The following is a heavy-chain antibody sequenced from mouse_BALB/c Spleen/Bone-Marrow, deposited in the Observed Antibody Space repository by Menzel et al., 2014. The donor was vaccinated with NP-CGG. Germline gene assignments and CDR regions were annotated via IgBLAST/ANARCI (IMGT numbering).Heavy chain of an antibody. D-gene: IGHD1-1*01. J-gene: IGHJ4*01. CDR3: ARLGYYGTMDY. V-gene: IGHV4-1*02. CDR1: GFDSSGYW. Sequence: EVKVIESGGGLVQPGGSLKLSCAASGFDSSGYWVSWVRQAPGKGLEWIGEINPDSSTINYTPSLKDKFIISRDNAKNTLYLQMSKVRSEDTALYYCARLGYYGTMDYWGQGTSVTVSS. CDR2: INPDSSTI.